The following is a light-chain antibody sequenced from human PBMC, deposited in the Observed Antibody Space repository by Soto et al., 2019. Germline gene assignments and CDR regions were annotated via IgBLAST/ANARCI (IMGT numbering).Light chain of an antibody. CDR2: DAS. J-gene: IGKJ2*01. Sequence: EIVMTQSPGTLSVSPGERATLSCRASQSVSNNLAWYQQKPGQAPRLLIYDASSRATGIPARFSGSGSGTDFTLTISGLYSEDIAVYYCQQYNTWPTFGQGTHLEIK. V-gene: IGKV3-15*01. CDR1: QSVSNN. CDR3: QQYNTWPT.